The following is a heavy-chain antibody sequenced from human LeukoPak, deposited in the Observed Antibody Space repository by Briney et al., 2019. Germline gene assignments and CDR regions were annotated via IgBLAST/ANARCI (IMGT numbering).Heavy chain of an antibody. V-gene: IGHV4-39*01. CDR2: IYYSEST. D-gene: IGHD6-6*01. J-gene: IGHJ5*02. CDR3: ARGAYTSSRFDP. Sequence: SETLSLTCTVSGGSISTGTYYWGWIRQPPGKGLEWIGSIYYSESTYYTPSLKSRVTISVDTSRNQFSLKLTSVTAADTAIYYCARGAYTSSRFDPWGQGTLVTVSS. CDR1: GGSISTGTYY.